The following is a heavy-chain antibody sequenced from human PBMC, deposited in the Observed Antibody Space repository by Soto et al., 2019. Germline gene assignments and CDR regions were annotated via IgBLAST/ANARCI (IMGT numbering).Heavy chain of an antibody. CDR1: GFTFSSYS. CDR3: ARVPTIVVVPAAMSRGLESIDY. CDR2: ISSSSSTI. Sequence: GGSLILSCAASGFTFSSYSMNWVRQAPGKGLEWVSYISSSSSTIYYADSVKGRFTISRDNAKNSLYLQMNSLRAEDTAVYYCARVPTIVVVPAAMSRGLESIDYWGQGTLVTVSS. J-gene: IGHJ4*02. V-gene: IGHV3-48*01. D-gene: IGHD2-2*01.